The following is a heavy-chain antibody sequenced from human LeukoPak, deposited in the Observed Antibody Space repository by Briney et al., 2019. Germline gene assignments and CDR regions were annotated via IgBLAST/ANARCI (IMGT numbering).Heavy chain of an antibody. CDR1: GGSISSYY. D-gene: IGHD2/OR15-2a*01. CDR2: IYSSGRT. J-gene: IGHJ5*02. V-gene: IGHV4-4*09. Sequence: SETLSLTCTVSGGSISSYYWTWIRQPPGKGLEWIGYIYSSGRTNYNPSRKGQVTMSVDTSKNQFSLKVISVTAADTAVYYCARLSAGFNSSYWFDPWGQGTVVTVSS. CDR3: ARLSAGFNSSYWFDP.